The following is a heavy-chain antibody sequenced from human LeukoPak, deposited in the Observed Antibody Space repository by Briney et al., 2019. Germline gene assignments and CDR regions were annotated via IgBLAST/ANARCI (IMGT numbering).Heavy chain of an antibody. CDR2: ISSSGSHT. Sequence: GGSLRLSCAASGFTFSDYYMSWIRQAPGKGLEWVSYISSSGSHTMYADSVKGRFTISRDNAKNSLSLQVNSLRVDDTAVYYCARVGSIAAAGTPDYWGQGTLVTVSS. V-gene: IGHV3-11*06. D-gene: IGHD6-13*01. CDR1: GFTFSDYY. CDR3: ARVGSIAAAGTPDY. J-gene: IGHJ4*02.